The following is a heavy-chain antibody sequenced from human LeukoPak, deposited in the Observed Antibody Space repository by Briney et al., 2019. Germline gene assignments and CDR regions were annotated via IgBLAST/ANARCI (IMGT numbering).Heavy chain of an antibody. V-gene: IGHV4-59*01. J-gene: IGHJ6*02. D-gene: IGHD1-7*01. CDR1: GGSISSYY. Sequence: SETLSLTCTVSGGSISSYYWSWIRQPPGKGLEWIGYIHYSGSTNYNPSLKSRVTISVDTSKNQFSLKLSSVTAADTAVYYCAKVTGTTTVHYYGMDVWGQGTTVTVSS. CDR2: IHYSGST. CDR3: AKVTGTTTVHYYGMDV.